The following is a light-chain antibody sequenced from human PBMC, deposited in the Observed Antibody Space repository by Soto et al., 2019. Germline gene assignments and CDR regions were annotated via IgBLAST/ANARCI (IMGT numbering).Light chain of an antibody. CDR3: QQSYRTPPIT. J-gene: IGKJ5*01. Sequence: DIQMTRSPSSLSASVGDRVTITCRASQSISRYLNWYQHKPGKAPKLLIYAASSLQSGVPSRFSGSGSGTDFTLTISSLQTEDFATYYCQQSYRTPPITFGQGTRLEIK. CDR1: QSISRY. CDR2: AAS. V-gene: IGKV1-39*01.